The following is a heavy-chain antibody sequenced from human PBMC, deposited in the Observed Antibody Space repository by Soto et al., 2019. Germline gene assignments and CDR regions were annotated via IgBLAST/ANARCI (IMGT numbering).Heavy chain of an antibody. Sequence: SETLSLTCAVYGGSFSGYYWSWVRQPPGKGLEWIGEINPRGSTNYNPSLKSRVTISLDTSKNQFSLRLSSVTAADTAVYYCARGGGSSGGRCYYVDYWGQGTLVTVSS. D-gene: IGHD2-15*01. CDR3: ARGGGSSGGRCYYVDY. CDR1: GGSFSGYY. J-gene: IGHJ4*02. V-gene: IGHV4-34*01. CDR2: INPRGST.